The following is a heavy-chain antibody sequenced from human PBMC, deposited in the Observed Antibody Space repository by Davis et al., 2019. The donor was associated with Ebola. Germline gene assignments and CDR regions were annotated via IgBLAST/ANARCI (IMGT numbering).Heavy chain of an antibody. CDR3: AVNYYYYYGMDV. Sequence: GGSLRLSCAASGFTFSSYAMSWVRQAPGKGLEWVSAISGSGGSTYYADSVKGRFTISRDNSKNTLYLQMSSLRAEDTAVYYCAVNYYYYYGMDVWGQGTTVTVSS. J-gene: IGHJ6*02. CDR1: GFTFSSYA. V-gene: IGHV3-23*01. CDR2: ISGSGGST.